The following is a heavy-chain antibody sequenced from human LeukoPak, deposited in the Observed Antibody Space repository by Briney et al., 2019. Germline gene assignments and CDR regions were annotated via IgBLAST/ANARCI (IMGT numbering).Heavy chain of an antibody. CDR2: IYTSGKTT. D-gene: IGHD1-26*01. Sequence: GGSLRLSCAASGFTFSDYYMSWIRQAPGKGLEWVSHIYTSGKTTYYAESVKGRFTISRDNAKNSLFLQMKSLRVEDTAIYYCTRDGGAQWELPDFWGQGTLVTVSS. J-gene: IGHJ4*02. CDR3: TRDGGAQWELPDF. CDR1: GFTFSDYY. V-gene: IGHV3-11*01.